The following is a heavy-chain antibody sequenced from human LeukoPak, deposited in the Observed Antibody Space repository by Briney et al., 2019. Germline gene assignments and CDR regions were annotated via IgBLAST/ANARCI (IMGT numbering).Heavy chain of an antibody. Sequence: SETLSLTCAVYGGSFSGYYWSWIRQPPGKGLEWIGEINHSGSTNYNPSLKSRVTISVDTSKNQFSLKLSSVTAADTAVYYCARETQPGYDSWSGYYTDDAFDIWGQGTMVTVSS. CDR1: GGSFSGYY. CDR3: ARETQPGYDSWSGYYTDDAFDI. J-gene: IGHJ3*02. CDR2: INHSGST. V-gene: IGHV4-34*01. D-gene: IGHD3-3*01.